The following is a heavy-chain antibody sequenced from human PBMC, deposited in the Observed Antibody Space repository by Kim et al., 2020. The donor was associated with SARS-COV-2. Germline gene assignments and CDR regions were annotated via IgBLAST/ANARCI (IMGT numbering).Heavy chain of an antibody. V-gene: IGHV4-39*01. CDR3: ARHRRYCSSTSCYTHGRWYFDL. D-gene: IGHD2-2*02. J-gene: IGHJ2*01. Sequence: SETLSLTCTVSGGSISSSSYYWGWIRQPPGKGLEWIGSIYYSGSTYYNPSLKSRVTISVDTSKNQFSLKLSSVTAADTAVYYCARHRRYCSSTSCYTHGRWYFDLWGRGTLVTVSS. CDR1: GGSISSSSYY. CDR2: IYYSGST.